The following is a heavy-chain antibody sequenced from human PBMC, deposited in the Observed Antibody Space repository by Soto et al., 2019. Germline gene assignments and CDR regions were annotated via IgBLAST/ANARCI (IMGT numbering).Heavy chain of an antibody. CDR2: MNPNSGNT. Sequence: ASVKVSCTASGYTFTSYDINWVRQATGQGLEWMGWMNPNSGNTGYAQKFQGRVTMTRNTSISTAYMELSSLRSEDTAVYYCARRKGYNWNYAYYYYMDVWGKGTTVTVSS. V-gene: IGHV1-8*01. CDR3: ARRKGYNWNYAYYYYMDV. D-gene: IGHD1-7*01. CDR1: GYTFTSYD. J-gene: IGHJ6*03.